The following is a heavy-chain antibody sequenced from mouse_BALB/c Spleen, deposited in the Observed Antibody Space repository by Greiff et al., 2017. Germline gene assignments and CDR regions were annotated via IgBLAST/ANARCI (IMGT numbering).Heavy chain of an antibody. CDR3: DRESRWYGSSLYAMDY. V-gene: IGHV2-9*02. CDR2: IWAGGST. D-gene: IGHD1-1*01. CDR1: GFSLTSYG. J-gene: IGHJ4*01. Sequence: VQGVESGPGLVAPSQSLSITCNVSGFSLTSYGVHWVRQPPGKGLEWLGVIWAGGSTNYNSDLMSRLSISKDNSKSQVFLKMNRLQTDDTAMYYCDRESRWYGSSLYAMDYWGQGTAGTVSS.